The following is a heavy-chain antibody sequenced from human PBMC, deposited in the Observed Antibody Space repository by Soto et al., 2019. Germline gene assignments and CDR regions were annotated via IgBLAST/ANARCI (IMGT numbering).Heavy chain of an antibody. J-gene: IGHJ4*02. D-gene: IGHD3-10*01. CDR2: FRSSGDGGTT. CDR3: AKKVNSGPGSQYFDY. Sequence: LRLSCAASGFTFSSYSMSWVRQAPGKGLEWVSGFRSSGDGGTTYYADSVKGRFTISRDNSKNTLFLQMNSLRAEDTAIYYCAKKVNSGPGSQYFDYWGQGTLVTVSS. V-gene: IGHV3-23*01. CDR1: GFTFSSYS.